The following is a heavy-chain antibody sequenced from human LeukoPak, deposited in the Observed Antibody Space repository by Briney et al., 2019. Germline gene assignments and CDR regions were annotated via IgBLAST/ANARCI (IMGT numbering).Heavy chain of an antibody. J-gene: IGHJ4*02. D-gene: IGHD5-18*01. Sequence: GGSLRLSCAASGFTFSGYWMTWVRQAPGRGREWVANIKQDGSEKYYVDSVKGRFTISRDNAKNSLHLQMNSLRADGTAVYYCARDRSGYNYGYNDCWGQGTLVTVSS. V-gene: IGHV3-7*01. CDR3: ARDRSGYNYGYNDC. CDR1: GFTFSGYW. CDR2: IKQDGSEK.